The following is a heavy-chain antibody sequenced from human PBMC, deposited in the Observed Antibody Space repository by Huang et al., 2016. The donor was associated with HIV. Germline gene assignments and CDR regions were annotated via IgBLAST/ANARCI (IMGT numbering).Heavy chain of an antibody. Sequence: EVQLVEPGGGLVQPGGSLRLSCAASGFSISSYWMHWVRQAPGKGLVGVSRIKSDGSSTSYADSVKGRFTISRDNAKNTLYLQMNSLRAEDTAVYYCARDPRIQSWLNFFDYWGQGTLVSVSS. CDR2: IKSDGSST. CDR3: ARDPRIQSWLNFFDY. V-gene: IGHV3-74*01. CDR1: GFSISSYW. J-gene: IGHJ4*02. D-gene: IGHD3-22*01.